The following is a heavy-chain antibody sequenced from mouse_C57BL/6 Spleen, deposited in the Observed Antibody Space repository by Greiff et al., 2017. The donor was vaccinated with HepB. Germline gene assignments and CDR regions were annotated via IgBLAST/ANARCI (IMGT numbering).Heavy chain of an antibody. Sequence: EVKLQESGPGLVKPSQSLSLTCSVPGYSITSGYYWNWIRQFPGNKLEWMGYISYDGSNNYNPSLKNRISITRDTSKNQFFLKLNSVTTEDTATYYCARDDTTVGFAYWGQGTLVTVSA. CDR2: ISYDGSN. V-gene: IGHV3-6*01. D-gene: IGHD1-1*01. CDR1: GYSITSGYY. CDR3: ARDDTTVGFAY. J-gene: IGHJ3*01.